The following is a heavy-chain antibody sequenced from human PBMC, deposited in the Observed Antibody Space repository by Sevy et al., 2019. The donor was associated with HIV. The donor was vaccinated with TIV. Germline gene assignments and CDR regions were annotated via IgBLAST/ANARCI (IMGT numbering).Heavy chain of an antibody. CDR1: GYSFSSYW. V-gene: IGHV5-51*01. CDR3: ARPAYSGTYTPVH. D-gene: IGHD1-26*01. CDR2: IYPGDSDT. J-gene: IGHJ4*02. Sequence: GESLKISCKGSGYSFSSYWIGWVRQMPGKGLEWVGIIYPGDSDTRYSPSFQGQVTISADKSINTAFLQWSSLEASDTSVYYCARPAYSGTYTPVHWGQGTLVTVSS.